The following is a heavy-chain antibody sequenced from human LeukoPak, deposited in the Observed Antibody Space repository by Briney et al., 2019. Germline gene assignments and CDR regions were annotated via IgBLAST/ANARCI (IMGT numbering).Heavy chain of an antibody. J-gene: IGHJ4*02. CDR2: ISSRSSTI. V-gene: IGHV3-48*02. CDR3: AVLIAAAGPFDY. D-gene: IGHD6-13*01. CDR1: GFTFSDYS. Sequence: PGGSLRLFCAASGFTFSDYSMNWVRQAPGKGLEWVSYISSRSSTIYDADSVKGRFTISRDNAKNSLYLQMNSLRDEDTAVYYCAVLIAAAGPFDYWGQGTLVTVSS.